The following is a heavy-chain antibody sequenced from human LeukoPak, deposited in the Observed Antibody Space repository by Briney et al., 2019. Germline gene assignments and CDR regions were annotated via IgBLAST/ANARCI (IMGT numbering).Heavy chain of an antibody. D-gene: IGHD5-24*01. CDR2: INPDGSST. CDR3: LARE. CDR1: GFTFSSYW. V-gene: IGHV3-74*01. Sequence: GSLRLSCAASGFTFSSYWMHWVRQAPGKGLVWVSRINPDGSSTTYADSVKGRFTISRDNAKNTLYLQMNSLRLEDTAVYYCLAREGGQGTLVTVSP. J-gene: IGHJ4*02.